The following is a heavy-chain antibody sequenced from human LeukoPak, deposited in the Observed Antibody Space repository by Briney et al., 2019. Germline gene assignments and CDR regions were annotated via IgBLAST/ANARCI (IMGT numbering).Heavy chain of an antibody. D-gene: IGHD3-10*01. CDR1: GFTFSSYS. Sequence: GGSLRLSCAASGFTFSSYSMSWVRQAPGKGLEWVGRIKSKTDGGTTDYAAPVKGRFTISRDDSKNTLYLQMNSLKTEDTAVYYCTFRDSGSSYYMDVWGKGTTVTVSS. J-gene: IGHJ6*03. CDR2: IKSKTDGGTT. CDR3: TFRDSGSSYYMDV. V-gene: IGHV3-15*01.